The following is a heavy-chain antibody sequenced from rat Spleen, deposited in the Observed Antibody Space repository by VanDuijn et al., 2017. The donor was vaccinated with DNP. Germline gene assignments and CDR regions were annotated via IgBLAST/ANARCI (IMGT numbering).Heavy chain of an antibody. CDR1: GFNFNDYW. J-gene: IGHJ4*01. D-gene: IGHD2-2*01. V-gene: IGHV4-2*01. Sequence: EVKLVESGGGLVQPGRSLKLSCAASGFNFNDYWMGWVRQAPGKGLEWIGEINKDSKIIKYSPSLKDKFTISRDNAQNTLYLQTSKLGSEDTAIYYCVREDKGVDAWGQGASVTVSS. CDR3: VREDKGVDA. CDR2: INKDSKII.